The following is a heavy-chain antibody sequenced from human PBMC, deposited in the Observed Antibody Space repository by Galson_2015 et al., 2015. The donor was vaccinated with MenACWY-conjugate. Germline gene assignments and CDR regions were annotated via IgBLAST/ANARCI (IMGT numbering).Heavy chain of an antibody. CDR1: GYSITSHW. Sequence: QSGAEVKKPGESLKISCKLSGYSITSHWIGWARQMPGKGLEWMVIIYPGDSDARYSPSFQGRVTFSVDKSISTAYLQLSSLKASDSAMYYCARSGSGTWYFDLWGRGTLVTVAS. J-gene: IGHJ2*01. V-gene: IGHV5-51*01. CDR3: ARSGSGTWYFDL. CDR2: IYPGDSDA. D-gene: IGHD1-26*01.